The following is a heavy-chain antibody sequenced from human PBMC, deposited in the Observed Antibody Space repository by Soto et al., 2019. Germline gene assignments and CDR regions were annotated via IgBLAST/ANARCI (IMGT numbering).Heavy chain of an antibody. CDR3: ARGVGDDYGDYVAFDI. D-gene: IGHD4-17*01. CDR1: GGSISSYY. J-gene: IGHJ3*02. CDR2: IYYSGST. V-gene: IGHV4-59*08. Sequence: SETLSLTCTVSGGSISSYYWSWIRQPPGKGLEWIGYIYYSGSTNYNPSLKSRVTISVDTSKNQFSLKLSSVTAADTAVYYCARGVGDDYGDYVAFDIWGQGTMVT.